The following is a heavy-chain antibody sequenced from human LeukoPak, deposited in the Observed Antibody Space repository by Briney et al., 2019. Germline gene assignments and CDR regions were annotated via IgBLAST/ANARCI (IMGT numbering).Heavy chain of an antibody. CDR3: ARNGVDSSGYWLHAFDI. Sequence: ASVKVSCKASGGTFSSYAISWVRQAPGQGLEWMGGIIPIFGTANYAQKFQGRVTITADKSTSTAYMELSSLRSEDTAVYYCARNGVDSSGYWLHAFDIWGQGTMVTVSS. J-gene: IGHJ3*02. CDR2: IIPIFGTA. CDR1: GGTFSSYA. V-gene: IGHV1-69*06. D-gene: IGHD3-22*01.